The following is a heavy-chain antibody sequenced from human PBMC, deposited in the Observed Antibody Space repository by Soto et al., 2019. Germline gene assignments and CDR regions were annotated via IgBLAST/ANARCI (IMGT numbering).Heavy chain of an antibody. Sequence: GGSLRLSCAASGFTFSSYSMNWVRQAPGKGLEWVSSISSSSSYIYYAGSVKGRFTISRDNAKNSLYLQMNSLRAEDTAVYYCARVADIVVVPAAIFSWFDPWGQGTLVTVSS. CDR1: GFTFSSYS. D-gene: IGHD2-2*01. CDR2: ISSSSSYI. J-gene: IGHJ5*02. V-gene: IGHV3-21*01. CDR3: ARVADIVVVPAAIFSWFDP.